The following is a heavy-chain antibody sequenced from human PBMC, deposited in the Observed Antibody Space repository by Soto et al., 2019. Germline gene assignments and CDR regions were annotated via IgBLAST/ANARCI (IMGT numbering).Heavy chain of an antibody. CDR3: VRGRYGDY. J-gene: IGHJ4*02. D-gene: IGHD1-1*01. V-gene: IGHV1-18*01. Sequence: QVHLVQSGAGVKKPGASVKVSCKGSGYTFTSYGITWVRQAPGQGLEWMGWISAHNGNTDYAQKLQGRVTVTRDTSTSTAYMELRSLRSDDTAVYYCVRGRYGDYWGQGALVTVSS. CDR1: GYTFTSYG. CDR2: ISAHNGNT.